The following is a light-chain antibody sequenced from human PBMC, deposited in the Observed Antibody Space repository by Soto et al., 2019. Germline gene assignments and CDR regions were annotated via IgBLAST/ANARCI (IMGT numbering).Light chain of an antibody. CDR3: QQSSDWPST. Sequence: IVVTQSPATLSVSPGERATLSCRASHSVRNNLAWYQQKPGQAPRLLIHGVSTRATGVPARFSGSGSGTEFTLTINSLQSEDLAVYYCQQSSDWPSTFGQGTKVDIK. V-gene: IGKV3-15*01. CDR2: GVS. CDR1: HSVRNN. J-gene: IGKJ1*01.